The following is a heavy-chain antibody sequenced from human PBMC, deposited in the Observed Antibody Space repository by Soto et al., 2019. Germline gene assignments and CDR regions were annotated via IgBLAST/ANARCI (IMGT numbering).Heavy chain of an antibody. V-gene: IGHV4-59*08. D-gene: IGHD3-9*01. CDR2: IYYSGST. CDR3: ARHDYDILTGYYYYYGMDV. J-gene: IGHJ6*02. Sequence: PSETLSLTCTVSGGSISSYYWSWIRQPPGKGLEWIGYIYYSGSTNYNPSLKSRVTISVDTSKNQFSLKLSSVTAADTAVYYCARHDYDILTGYYYYYGMDVWGQGTTVTVSS. CDR1: GGSISSYY.